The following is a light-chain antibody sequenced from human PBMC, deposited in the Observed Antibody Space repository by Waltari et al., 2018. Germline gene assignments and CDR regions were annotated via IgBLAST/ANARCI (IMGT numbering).Light chain of an antibody. CDR3: QQYNSYST. V-gene: IGKV1-5*03. Sequence: HMTQSPSTPSASVGHRVTITCRASQSVSVWLAWSQQKPGKAPKLLIYAASSLESGVPSRFSGSGSGTEFTLTISGLQPDDFATYYCQQYNSYSTFGQGTKVEIK. J-gene: IGKJ1*01. CDR1: QSVSVW. CDR2: AAS.